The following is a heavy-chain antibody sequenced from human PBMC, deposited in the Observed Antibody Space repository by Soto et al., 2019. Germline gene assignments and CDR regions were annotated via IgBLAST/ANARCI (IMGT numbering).Heavy chain of an antibody. V-gene: IGHV1-46*03. CDR1: GYTFTSYY. CDR2: INPSGGST. J-gene: IGHJ6*02. D-gene: IGHD6-13*01. Sequence: QVQLVQSGAEVKKPGASVKVSCKASGYTFTSYYMHWVRQAPGQGLEWMGIINPSGGSTSYAQKFQDRVTMTRDTSTSTVYMELSSLRSEDTAVYYCAREVRYSSSWYYGMDVWGQGTTVTVSS. CDR3: AREVRYSSSWYYGMDV.